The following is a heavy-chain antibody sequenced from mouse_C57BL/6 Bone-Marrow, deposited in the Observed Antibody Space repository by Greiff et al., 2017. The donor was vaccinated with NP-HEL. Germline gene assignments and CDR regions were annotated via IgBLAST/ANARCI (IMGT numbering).Heavy chain of an antibody. CDR1: GYTFTDYY. J-gene: IGHJ3*01. V-gene: IGHV1-26*01. Sequence: EVQLQQSGPELVKPGASVKISCKASGYTFTDYYMNWVKQSHGKSLEWIGDINPNNGGTSYNQKFKGKATLTVDKSSSTAYMELRSLTSEDSAVYYCARFGRREAWFAYWGQGTLVTVSA. D-gene: IGHD3-3*01. CDR3: ARFGRREAWFAY. CDR2: INPNNGGT.